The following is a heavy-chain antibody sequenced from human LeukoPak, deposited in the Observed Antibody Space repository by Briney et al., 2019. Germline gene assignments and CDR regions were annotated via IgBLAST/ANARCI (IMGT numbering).Heavy chain of an antibody. CDR1: GFTFSSYS. Sequence: LGGSLRLSCAASGFTFSSYSMNWVRQAPGKGLEWVPYISSSSSTIYYADSVKGRFTISRDNAKNSLYLQMNSLRAEDTAVYYCARRYCSGGGCYPTSFDYWGQGTLVTVSS. CDR3: ARRYCSGGGCYPTSFDY. D-gene: IGHD2-15*01. J-gene: IGHJ4*02. V-gene: IGHV3-48*01. CDR2: ISSSSSTI.